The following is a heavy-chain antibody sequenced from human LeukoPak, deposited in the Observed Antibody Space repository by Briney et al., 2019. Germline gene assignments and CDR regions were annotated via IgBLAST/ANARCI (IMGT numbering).Heavy chain of an antibody. CDR1: GFTFSRYW. Sequence: PGGSLRLSCAASGFTFSRYWMSCVRQAPGKGLEWVAHIKEDGSRNHYVDSVKGRFTISRDNAKNSLYLQMISLRAEDTAVYYCARQLSGWYDADPYWGQGTLVTVSS. J-gene: IGHJ4*02. V-gene: IGHV3-7*05. CDR2: IKEDGSRN. D-gene: IGHD6-19*01. CDR3: ARQLSGWYDADPY.